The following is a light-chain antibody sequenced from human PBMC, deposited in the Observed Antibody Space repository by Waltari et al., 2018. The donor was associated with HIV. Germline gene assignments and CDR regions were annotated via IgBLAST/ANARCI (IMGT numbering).Light chain of an antibody. CDR3: GTWDSSLFWV. V-gene: IGLV1-51*01. J-gene: IGLJ3*02. CDR2: DNK. Sequence: QSVLTRPPSVSAAPGRTVTISCSGTSSNIGTNYVSWYQQLPRTAPTIPIDDNKKRPAGSPDRFACSKSGTSATQGISGLQTGDEADYYCGTWDSSLFWVFGGGTKLTVV. CDR1: SSNIGTNY.